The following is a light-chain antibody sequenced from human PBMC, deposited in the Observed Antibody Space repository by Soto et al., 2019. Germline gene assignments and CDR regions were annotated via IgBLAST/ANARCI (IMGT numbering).Light chain of an antibody. CDR2: AAS. Sequence: DIQLTQSPSFLSASVGDRVTITCRASQGIGSYLAWYQQKPGKAPNLLIYAASTLQSGVPSRFSGSGSGTEFTLTISSLQPEDFATYYCQQLNSKPLTFGGGTKVE. V-gene: IGKV1-9*01. J-gene: IGKJ4*01. CDR3: QQLNSKPLT. CDR1: QGIGSY.